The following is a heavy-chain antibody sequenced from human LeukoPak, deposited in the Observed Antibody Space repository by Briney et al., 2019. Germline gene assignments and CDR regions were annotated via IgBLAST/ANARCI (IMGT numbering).Heavy chain of an antibody. D-gene: IGHD3-9*01. CDR1: GGSISSGGYY. CDR2: IYYSGST. CDR3: ARVKGMDDILTGFDP. Sequence: PSQTLSLTCTVSGGSISSGGYYWSWIRQHPGKGLAWIGYIYYSGSTYYNPSLKSRVTISVDTSKNQFSLKLSSVTAADTAVYYCARVKGMDDILTGFDPWGQGTLVTVSS. J-gene: IGHJ5*02. V-gene: IGHV4-31*03.